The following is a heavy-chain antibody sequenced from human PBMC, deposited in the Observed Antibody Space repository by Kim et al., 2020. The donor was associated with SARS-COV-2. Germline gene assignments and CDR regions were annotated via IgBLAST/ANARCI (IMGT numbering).Heavy chain of an antibody. CDR3: TTDRGLSCWYTGFYYGVDI. CDR2: ISSKTDGGTI. CDR1: GFTFSNAW. Sequence: GGSLRLSCAASGFTFSNAWMSWVRQAPGKGLEWVGRISSKTDGGTIDYGAPVKDRFTITRDDSRNTLFLQLNSLKTEDTAVYYCTTDRGLSCWYTGFYYGVDIWGQGTTVSASS. D-gene: IGHD6-19*01. J-gene: IGHJ6*02. V-gene: IGHV3-15*01.